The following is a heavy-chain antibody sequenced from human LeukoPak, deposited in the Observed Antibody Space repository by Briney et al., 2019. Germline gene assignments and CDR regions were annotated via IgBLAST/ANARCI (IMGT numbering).Heavy chain of an antibody. D-gene: IGHD1-14*01. CDR2: IRYDGSNK. J-gene: IGHJ3*02. CDR1: RFTFSSYG. V-gene: IGHV3-30*02. Sequence: PGGSLRLSCAASRFTFSSYGMSWVRQAPGKGLEWVTFIRYDGSNKYYADSVKGRFTISRDNSKNTLYLQMNSLRAEDTAVYYCAKDYGFRNPESEPRRRPPRNSDAFDIWGQGTMVTVSS. CDR3: AKDYGFRNPESEPRRRPPRNSDAFDI.